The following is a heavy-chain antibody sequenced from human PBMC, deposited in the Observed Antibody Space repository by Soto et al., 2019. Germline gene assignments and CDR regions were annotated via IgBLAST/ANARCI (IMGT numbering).Heavy chain of an antibody. D-gene: IGHD1-1*01. V-gene: IGHV3-21*01. CDR3: VRDNNWSFDY. Sequence: KPGGSLRLSCTVSGFAFNNYGINWVRQAPGKGLEWVSSISKSDYTYYSDSVKGRFAISRDNAKSSVSLQMNTLRVEDTAVYYCVRDNNWSFDYWGQGILVTVSS. J-gene: IGHJ4*02. CDR2: ISKSDYT. CDR1: GFAFNNYG.